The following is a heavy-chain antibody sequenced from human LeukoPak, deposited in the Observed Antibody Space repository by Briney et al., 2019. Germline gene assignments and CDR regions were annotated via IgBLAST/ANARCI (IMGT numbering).Heavy chain of an antibody. D-gene: IGHD1-1*01. Sequence: ASVKVSCKASGYTFTGYHMHWVRQAPGQGLEWMGRFNPNSGGTNYAQKFQGRVAMTRDTSISTAYMELSRLRSDDTAVYYCARFKVTTFDYWGQGTLVTVSS. J-gene: IGHJ4*02. CDR3: ARFKVTTFDY. CDR2: FNPNSGGT. V-gene: IGHV1-2*06. CDR1: GYTFTGYH.